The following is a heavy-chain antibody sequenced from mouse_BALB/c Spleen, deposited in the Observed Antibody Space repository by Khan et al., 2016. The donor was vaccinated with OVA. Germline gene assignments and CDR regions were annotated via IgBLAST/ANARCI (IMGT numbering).Heavy chain of an antibody. Sequence: QVQLKQSGAELAKPGASVKMSCKASGYTFTSYWMHWVKQRPGQGLEWIGYINPSTSYTEYNQKFKDKATLTADKSSSTAYMQLSSLTSEDSAVYYCARTIGYGWYVDVWGAGTTVTVSS. CDR3: ARTIGYGWYVDV. J-gene: IGHJ1*01. D-gene: IGHD2-2*01. CDR1: GYTFTSYW. CDR2: INPSTSYT. V-gene: IGHV1-7*01.